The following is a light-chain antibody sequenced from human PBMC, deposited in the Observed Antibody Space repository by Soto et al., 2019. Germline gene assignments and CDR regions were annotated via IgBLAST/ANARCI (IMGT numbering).Light chain of an antibody. CDR2: DAS. CDR1: QSVGSF. Sequence: EIVLTQSPATLSLSPGERATLSCRASQSVGSFLAWYQQKPGQSPRLLIYDASDRDTGIPARFSGSGSGTDCTRTIISLEPDDFAVYYCQHLTNGQWTFGQGTKVEIK. J-gene: IGKJ1*01. CDR3: QHLTNGQWT. V-gene: IGKV3D-11*02.